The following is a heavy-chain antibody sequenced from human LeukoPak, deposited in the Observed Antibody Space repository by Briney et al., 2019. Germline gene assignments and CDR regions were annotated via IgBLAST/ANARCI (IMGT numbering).Heavy chain of an antibody. CDR1: GFTFSSYG. CDR2: IYYSGST. V-gene: IGHV4-39*07. J-gene: IGHJ4*02. CDR3: ASSYDSSGYYYDY. D-gene: IGHD3-22*01. Sequence: GSLRLSCAASGFTFSSYGMHWVRQAPGKGLEWIGSIYYSGSTYYNPSLKSRVTISVDTSKNQFSLKLSSVTAADTAVYYCASSYDSSGYYYDYWGQGTLVTVSS.